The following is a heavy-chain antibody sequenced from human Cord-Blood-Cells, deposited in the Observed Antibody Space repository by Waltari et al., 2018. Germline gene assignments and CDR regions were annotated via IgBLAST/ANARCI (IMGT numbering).Heavy chain of an antibody. CDR1: GGSFSGYY. CDR2: INHSGST. V-gene: IGHV4-34*01. J-gene: IGHJ4*02. CDR3: ARQGGYYYGSGSYGY. D-gene: IGHD3-10*01. Sequence: QVQLQQWGAGLLKPSETLSLTCAVYGGSFSGYYWSWIRQPPGKGLEWIGEINHSGSTNDNPALKSRVTISVETSKSPFSLRLSSVTAADTAVYYGARQGGYYYGSGSYGYWGQGTLVTVSS.